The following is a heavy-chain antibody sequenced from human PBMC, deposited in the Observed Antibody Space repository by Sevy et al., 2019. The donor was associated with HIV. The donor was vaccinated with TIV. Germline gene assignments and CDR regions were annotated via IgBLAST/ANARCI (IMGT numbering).Heavy chain of an antibody. D-gene: IGHD6-13*01. CDR2: IYYSGST. J-gene: IGHJ6*02. CDR1: GGSISSYY. V-gene: IGHV4-59*01. Sequence: SETLSLTCTVSGGSISSYYWSWIRQPPGKGLEWIGYIYYSGSTNYNPPLQSRVTISVDTSKNQFSLKLSSVTAADTAVYYCAREQGYSSSSYGMDVWGQGTTVTVSS. CDR3: AREQGYSSSSYGMDV.